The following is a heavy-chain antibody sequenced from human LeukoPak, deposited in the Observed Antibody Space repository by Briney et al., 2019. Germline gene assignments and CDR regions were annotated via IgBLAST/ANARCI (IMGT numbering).Heavy chain of an antibody. V-gene: IGHV3-33*01. Sequence: GGSLRLSCAASGFTFSSSGMHWVRQAPVKGLECVAFISYDGTNKFYADSVKGRFTISSDNSKNTLYMQMNSLRAEDTAVYYCARGKYNNGWYYFDYWGQGTLVTVSS. CDR2: ISYDGTNK. J-gene: IGHJ4*02. D-gene: IGHD6-13*01. CDR1: GFTFSSSG. CDR3: ARGKYNNGWYYFDY.